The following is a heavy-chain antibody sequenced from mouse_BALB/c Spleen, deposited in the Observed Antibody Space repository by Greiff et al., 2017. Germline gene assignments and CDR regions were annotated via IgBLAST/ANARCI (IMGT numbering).Heavy chain of an antibody. CDR2: ISYSGST. D-gene: IGHD2-4*01. Sequence: VQLKESGPSLVKPSQTLSLTCSVTGDSITSGYWNWIRKFPGNKLEYMGYISYSGSTYYNPSLKSRISITRDTSKNQYYLQLNSVTTEDTATYYCARGRFPYDYDGAAYAMDYWGQGTSVTVSS. CDR1: GDSITSGY. V-gene: IGHV3-8*02. CDR3: ARGRFPYDYDGAAYAMDY. J-gene: IGHJ4*01.